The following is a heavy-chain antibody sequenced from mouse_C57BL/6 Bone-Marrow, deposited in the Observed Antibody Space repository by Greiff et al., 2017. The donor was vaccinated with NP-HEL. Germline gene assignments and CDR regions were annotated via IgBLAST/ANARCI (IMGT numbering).Heavy chain of an antibody. CDR2: IYPGDGDT. CDR1: GYAFSSYW. CDR3: ARLRGVLRSFDY. V-gene: IGHV1-80*01. D-gene: IGHD1-1*01. J-gene: IGHJ2*01. Sequence: QVQLQQSGAELVKPGASVKISCKASGYAFSSYWMNWVKQRPGKGLEWIGQIYPGDGDTNYNGKFKGKATLTAAKSSSTAYMQLSSLTSEDSAVYFCARLRGVLRSFDYWGQGTTLTVSS.